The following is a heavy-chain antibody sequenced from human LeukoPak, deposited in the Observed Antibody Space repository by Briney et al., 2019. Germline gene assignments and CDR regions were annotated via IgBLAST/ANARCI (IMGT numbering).Heavy chain of an antibody. V-gene: IGHV3-33*06. J-gene: IGHJ4*02. Sequence: GGSLRLSCAASGFTFSSYGMHWVRQAPGKGLEWVAVIWYDGSIKSYADSVKGRFTISRDNSKNTRYLQMNSLGAEDTAVYYCAKALIPRDTAMVKGYWGQGTLVTVSS. CDR1: GFTFSSYG. CDR3: AKALIPRDTAMVKGY. CDR2: IWYDGSIK. D-gene: IGHD5-18*01.